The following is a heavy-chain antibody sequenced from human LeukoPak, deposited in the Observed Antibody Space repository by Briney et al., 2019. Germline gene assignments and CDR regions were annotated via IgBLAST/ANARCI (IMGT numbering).Heavy chain of an antibody. V-gene: IGHV3-23*01. CDR2: ISGSGGST. CDR1: GFTFSSYA. Sequence: SGGSLRLSCAASGFTFSSYAMHWVRQAPGKGLEWVSAISGSGGSTYYADSVKGRFTISRDNSKNTLYLQMNSLRAEDTAVYYCAKNRFRGYSYGYDAFDIWGQGTMVTVSS. D-gene: IGHD5-18*01. J-gene: IGHJ3*02. CDR3: AKNRFRGYSYGYDAFDI.